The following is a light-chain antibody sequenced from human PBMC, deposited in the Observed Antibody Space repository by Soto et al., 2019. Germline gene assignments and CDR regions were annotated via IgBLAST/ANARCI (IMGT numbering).Light chain of an antibody. Sequence: QSALTKPASVSGSPGQSITISCAGTSSDVGGYNYVSWYQKHPGKAPKLMIYDVSNRPSGVSNRFSGSKSGNTASLTISGRQAADEGDYYCSSYTTTSTRVVFGGGTKLTVL. V-gene: IGLV2-14*01. CDR1: SSDVGGYNY. CDR2: DVS. CDR3: SSYTTTSTRVV. J-gene: IGLJ2*01.